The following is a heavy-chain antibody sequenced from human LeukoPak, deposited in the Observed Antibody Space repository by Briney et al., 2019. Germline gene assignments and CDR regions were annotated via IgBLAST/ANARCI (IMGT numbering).Heavy chain of an antibody. CDR3: ARVDYEYYFDY. V-gene: IGHV4-4*07. D-gene: IGHD4-17*01. Sequence: PSETLSLTCTVSGGSISSYFWSWIRQPAGKELEWIGRIYTSGNTNYNPSLKSRVTMSVDTSKNQFSLKLTSVTAADTAVYYCARVDYEYYFDYWGQGTLVTVSS. J-gene: IGHJ4*02. CDR1: GGSISSYF. CDR2: IYTSGNT.